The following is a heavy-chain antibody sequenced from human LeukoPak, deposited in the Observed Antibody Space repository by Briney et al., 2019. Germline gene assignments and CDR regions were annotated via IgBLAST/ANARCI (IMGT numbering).Heavy chain of an antibody. V-gene: IGHV4-39*01. Sequence: SETLSLTCTASGGSISSSSYYWGWIRQPPGKGLEWIGSIYYSGSTYYNPSLKSRVTISVDTSKNQFSLKLSSVTAADTAVYYCARPFPTDCSSTSCSIDYWGQGTLVTVSS. CDR1: GGSISSSSYY. CDR3: ARPFPTDCSSTSCSIDY. J-gene: IGHJ4*02. D-gene: IGHD2-2*01. CDR2: IYYSGST.